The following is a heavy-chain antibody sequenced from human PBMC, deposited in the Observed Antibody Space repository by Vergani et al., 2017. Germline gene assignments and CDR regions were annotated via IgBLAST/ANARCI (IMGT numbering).Heavy chain of an antibody. D-gene: IGHD3-10*01. V-gene: IGHV3-21*01. CDR2: ISSSSSYI. Sequence: EVQLLESGGGLVQPGGSLRLSCAASGFTFSSYAMSWVRQAPGKGLEWVSSISSSSSYIYYADSVKGRFTISRDNAKNSLYLQMNSLRAEDTAVYYCARVGWFGEFGSNYFDYWGQGTLVTVSS. CDR1: GFTFSSYA. J-gene: IGHJ4*02. CDR3: ARVGWFGEFGSNYFDY.